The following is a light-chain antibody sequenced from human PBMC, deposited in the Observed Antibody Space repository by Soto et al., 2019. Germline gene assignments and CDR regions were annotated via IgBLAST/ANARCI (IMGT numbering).Light chain of an antibody. CDR2: GAS. J-gene: IGKJ4*01. Sequence: DIQMTQSPSSVSATIGDRVTISCRASQDVNRWLAWYQQKPGKAPELLIYGASTLQSGVPSRFSGSGSGTDFTLTISSLQPEDFATYYCQRASSFPLTFGGGTKVEIK. V-gene: IGKV1-12*01. CDR1: QDVNRW. CDR3: QRASSFPLT.